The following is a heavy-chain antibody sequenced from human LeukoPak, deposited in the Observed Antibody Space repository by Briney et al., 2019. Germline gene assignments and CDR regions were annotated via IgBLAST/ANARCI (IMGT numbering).Heavy chain of an antibody. CDR1: GGSISSSSYY. J-gene: IGHJ5*02. D-gene: IGHD3-3*01. Sequence: PSETLSLTCTDSGGSISSSSYYWGWIRQPPGKGLEWIGSIYYSGSTYYNPSLKSRVTISVDTSKNQFSLKLSSVTAADTAVYYCARHSPTIPLGGFDPWGQGTLVTVSS. CDR2: IYYSGST. V-gene: IGHV4-39*01. CDR3: ARHSPTIPLGGFDP.